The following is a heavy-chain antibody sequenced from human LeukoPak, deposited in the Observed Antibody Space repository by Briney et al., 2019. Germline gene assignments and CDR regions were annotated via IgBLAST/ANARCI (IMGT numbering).Heavy chain of an antibody. CDR3: ARGGAVVPAAVGPASRHWLDP. J-gene: IGHJ5*02. CDR2: INHSGST. D-gene: IGHD2-2*01. CDR1: GGSFSGYY. Sequence: PSETLSLTRAVYGGSFSGYYWSWIRQPPGKGLEWIGEINHSGSTNYNPSLKSRVTISVDTSKNQFSLKLSSVTAADTAVYYCARGGAVVPAAVGPASRHWLDPWGQGTLVTVSS. V-gene: IGHV4-34*01.